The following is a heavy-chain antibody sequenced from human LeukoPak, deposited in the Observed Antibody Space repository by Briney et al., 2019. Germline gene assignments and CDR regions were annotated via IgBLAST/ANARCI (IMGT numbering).Heavy chain of an antibody. J-gene: IGHJ4*02. CDR3: ARDGTIVVAPLGFFDY. D-gene: IGHD3-22*01. V-gene: IGHV3-48*02. Sequence: GGSLRLSCAASGFTFSSYSMTWVRQAPGKGLEWVSYISSSSSTIYYADSVKGRFTISRDNAKNSLYLQMNSLRDEDTAVYYCARDGTIVVAPLGFFDYWGQGTLVTVSS. CDR1: GFTFSSYS. CDR2: ISSSSSTI.